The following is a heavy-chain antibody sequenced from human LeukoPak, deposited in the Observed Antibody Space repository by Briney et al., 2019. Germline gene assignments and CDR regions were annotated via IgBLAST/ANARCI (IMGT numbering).Heavy chain of an antibody. CDR3: ASQSGSYYYSY. J-gene: IGHJ4*02. Sequence: SVKVSCKASGGTFSSYAISWVRLAPGQGLEWMGGIIPIFGTANYAQKFQGRVTITADKSTSTAYMELSSLRSEDTAVYYCASQSGSYYYSYWGQGTLVTVSS. CDR2: IIPIFGTA. D-gene: IGHD1-26*01. CDR1: GGTFSSYA. V-gene: IGHV1-69*06.